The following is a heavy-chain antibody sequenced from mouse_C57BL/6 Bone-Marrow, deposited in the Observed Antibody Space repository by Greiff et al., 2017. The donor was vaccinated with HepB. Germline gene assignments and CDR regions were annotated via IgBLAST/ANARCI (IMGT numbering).Heavy chain of an antibody. CDR3: ARIGFTTVVFDY. D-gene: IGHD1-1*01. CDR1: GFSLSTFGMG. CDR2: IWWDDDK. J-gene: IGHJ2*01. Sequence: QVTLKVSGPGILQPSQTLSLTRSFSGFSLSTFGMGVGWIRQPSGKGLEWLAHIWWDDDKYYNPALKSRLTISKDTSKNQVFLKIANVDTADTATYYCARIGFTTVVFDYWGQGTTLTVSS. V-gene: IGHV8-8*01.